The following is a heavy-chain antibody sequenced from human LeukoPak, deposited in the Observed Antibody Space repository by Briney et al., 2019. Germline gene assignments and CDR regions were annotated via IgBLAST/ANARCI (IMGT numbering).Heavy chain of an antibody. Sequence: GGSLRLSRVASGFTFTNAWMAWVRQAPGKGLEWVARIKSKTDGGSTDYAAPMKGRFTISRDDLQSIVYLQMNSLKIEDTATYYCSTDDYGLWGQGTLVTVSS. J-gene: IGHJ4*02. CDR1: GFTFTNAW. CDR3: STDDYGL. V-gene: IGHV3-15*01. CDR2: IKSKTDGGST. D-gene: IGHD4-17*01.